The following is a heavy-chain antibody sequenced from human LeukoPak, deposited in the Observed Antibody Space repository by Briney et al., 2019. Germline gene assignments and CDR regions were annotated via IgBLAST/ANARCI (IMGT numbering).Heavy chain of an antibody. V-gene: IGHV4-61*01. Sequence: PSETLSLTCTVSGGSISSSSYYWSWIRQPPGKGLEWIGYIYYSGSTNYNPSLKSRVTISVDTSKNQFSLKLSSVTAADTAVYYCASLDCSSTSCYYFDYWGQGTLVTVSS. D-gene: IGHD2-2*01. J-gene: IGHJ4*02. CDR1: GGSISSSSYY. CDR3: ASLDCSSTSCYYFDY. CDR2: IYYSGST.